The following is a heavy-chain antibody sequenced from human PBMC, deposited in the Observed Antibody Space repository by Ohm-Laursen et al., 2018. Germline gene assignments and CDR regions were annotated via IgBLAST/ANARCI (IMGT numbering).Heavy chain of an antibody. D-gene: IGHD5-18*01. CDR3: ARAMDTAMPTYYYYGMDV. Sequence: GASVKVSCKASGYTFTSYGISWVRQAPGQGLEWMGWISAYNGNTNYAQKLQGRVTMTTDTSTSTAYMELRSLRSDDTAVYYCARAMDTAMPTYYYYGMDVWGQGTTVTVSS. CDR2: ISAYNGNT. V-gene: IGHV1-18*01. J-gene: IGHJ6*02. CDR1: GYTFTSYG.